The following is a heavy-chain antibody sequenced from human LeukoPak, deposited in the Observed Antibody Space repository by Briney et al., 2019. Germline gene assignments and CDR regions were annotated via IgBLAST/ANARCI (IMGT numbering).Heavy chain of an antibody. V-gene: IGHV4-39*07. J-gene: IGHJ4*02. CDR2: IYYSGST. CDR3: AREGYSYGPRGPHPFDY. Sequence: SETLSLTCTVSGGSISSSSYYWAWIRQPPGKGLEWIGTIYYSGSTYYNPSLKSRVTISVDTSKNQFSLKLSSVTAADTAVYYCAREGYSYGPRGPHPFDYWGQGTLVTVSS. CDR1: GGSISSSSYY. D-gene: IGHD5-18*01.